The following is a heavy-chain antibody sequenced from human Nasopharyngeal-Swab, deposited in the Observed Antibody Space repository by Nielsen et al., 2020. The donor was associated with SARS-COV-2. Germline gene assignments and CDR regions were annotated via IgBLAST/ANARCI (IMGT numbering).Heavy chain of an antibody. Sequence: GESLKISCAASGFTFSSYGMHWVRQAPGKGLEWVAVIWYDGSNKYYADSVKGRFTISRDNSKNTLYLQMNSLRAEDTAVYYCAKGTGMTYRAIDYWGQGTLVTASS. CDR2: IWYDGSNK. D-gene: IGHD1-14*01. V-gene: IGHV3-33*06. CDR1: GFTFSSYG. J-gene: IGHJ4*02. CDR3: AKGTGMTYRAIDY.